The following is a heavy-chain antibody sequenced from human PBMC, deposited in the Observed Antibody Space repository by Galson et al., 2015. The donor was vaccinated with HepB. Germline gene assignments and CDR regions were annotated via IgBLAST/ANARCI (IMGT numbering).Heavy chain of an antibody. CDR2: INPSGGST. Sequence: SVKVSCKASGYTFTSYYMHWVRQAPGRGLEWMGIINPSGGSTSYAQKLQGRVTMTRDTSTSTVYMELSSLRSEDTAVYYCARQLKYIAFDIWGQGTMVTVSS. V-gene: IGHV1-46*04. D-gene: IGHD1-1*01. CDR1: GYTFTSYY. CDR3: ARQLKYIAFDI. J-gene: IGHJ3*02.